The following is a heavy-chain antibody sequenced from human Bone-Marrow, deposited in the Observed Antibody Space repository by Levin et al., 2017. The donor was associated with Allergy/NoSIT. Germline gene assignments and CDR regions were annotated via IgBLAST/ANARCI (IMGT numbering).Heavy chain of an antibody. D-gene: IGHD4-17*01. CDR1: GGSIRSYY. J-gene: IGHJ4*02. CDR3: ASQGDYGDYILS. Sequence: SQTLSLTCTVSGGSIRSYYWSWIRQPPGKGLEWIGYIYYSGSTNYNPSLTSRVTISVDTSKNQFSLKLSSVTAADTAVYYCASQGDYGDYILSWGQGTLVTVSS. CDR2: IYYSGST. V-gene: IGHV4-59*01.